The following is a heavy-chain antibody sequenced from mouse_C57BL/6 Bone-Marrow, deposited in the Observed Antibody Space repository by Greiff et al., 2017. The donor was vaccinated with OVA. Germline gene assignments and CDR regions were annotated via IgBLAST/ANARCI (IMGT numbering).Heavy chain of an antibody. D-gene: IGHD1-1*01. CDR2: IFPGSGST. CDR3: ARRGGTTVVANAMDY. Sequence: QVQLQQSGPELVKPGASVKISCKASGYTFTDYYINWVKQRPGQGLEWIGWIFPGSGSTYYNEKFKGKATLTVDKSSSTAYMLLSSLTSEDSAVYFCARRGGTTVVANAMDYWGQGTSVTVSS. J-gene: IGHJ4*01. V-gene: IGHV1-75*01. CDR1: GYTFTDYY.